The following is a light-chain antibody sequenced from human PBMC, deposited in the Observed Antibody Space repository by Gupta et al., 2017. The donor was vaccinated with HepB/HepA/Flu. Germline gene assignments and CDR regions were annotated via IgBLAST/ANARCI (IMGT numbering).Light chain of an antibody. CDR1: QSISSY. CDR2: AAS. V-gene: IGKV1-39*01. J-gene: IGKJ5*01. Sequence: DIQMTQSPSSLSASVGDRVTITCRASQSISSYLNWYQQKPGKAPKLLIYAASSWQSGVPSRFSGSGSGKDFTLTISSRQPEDFATYYCQQSYSTPPITFGQGTRLEIK. CDR3: QQSYSTPPIT.